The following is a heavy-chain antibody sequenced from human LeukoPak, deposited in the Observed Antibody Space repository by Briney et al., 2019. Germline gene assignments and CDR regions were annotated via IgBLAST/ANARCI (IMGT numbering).Heavy chain of an antibody. Sequence: PGGSLRLSCAVSGFTFSSEAMGWVRQPPGGGLEWVSTISPAGGTTYYAESMKGRFTISRDNSKSTLYLQMNSLRVEDTAVYYCMKVRSGSSSWALRVFDYWGQGALVTVSS. CDR1: GFTFSSEA. CDR3: MKVRSGSSSWALRVFDY. J-gene: IGHJ4*02. D-gene: IGHD6-13*01. CDR2: ISPAGGTT. V-gene: IGHV3-23*01.